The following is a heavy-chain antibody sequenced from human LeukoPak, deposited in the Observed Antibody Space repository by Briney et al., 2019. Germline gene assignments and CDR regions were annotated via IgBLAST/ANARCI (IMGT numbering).Heavy chain of an antibody. J-gene: IGHJ4*02. CDR1: GGSISSGDYY. V-gene: IGHV4-30-4*01. D-gene: IGHD6-13*01. CDR3: ARGPYSSSLEDY. Sequence: SQTLSLTCTVSGGSISSGDYYWSWIRQPPGKGLEWIGYIYYSGSTYYNPSLKSRVTISVDTSKNQFSLKLSSVTGADTAVYYCARGPYSSSLEDYWGQGTLVTVSS. CDR2: IYYSGST.